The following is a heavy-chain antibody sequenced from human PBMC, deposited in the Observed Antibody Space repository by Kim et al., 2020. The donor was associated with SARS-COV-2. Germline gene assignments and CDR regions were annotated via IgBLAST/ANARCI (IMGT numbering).Heavy chain of an antibody. CDR3: TTEKKDFDFWNTYASGVDS. Sequence: GGSLRLSCAASGFTFSNAWMSWVRQAPGKGLEWVGRIKSKTDGGTTDYAAPVKGRFTISRDDSKNTLYLQMNSVKTDDTAVYYCTTEKKDFDFWNTYASGVDSWGQGTLVTVSS. CDR2: IKSKTDGGTT. CDR1: GFTFSNAW. D-gene: IGHD3-3*01. V-gene: IGHV3-15*01. J-gene: IGHJ4*02.